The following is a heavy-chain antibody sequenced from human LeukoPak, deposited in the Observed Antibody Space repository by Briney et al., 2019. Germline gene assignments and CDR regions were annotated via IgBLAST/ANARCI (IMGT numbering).Heavy chain of an antibody. Sequence: SETLSLTCTVSGGSISSSSYYWGWIRQPPGKGLEWIGSIYYSGSTYYNPSLKSRVTISVDTSKNQFSLKLSSVTAADTAVYYCARVNYYDSSGYYPFDYWGQGTLVTVSS. CDR3: ARVNYYDSSGYYPFDY. D-gene: IGHD3-22*01. CDR1: GGSISSSSYY. V-gene: IGHV4-39*07. CDR2: IYYSGST. J-gene: IGHJ4*02.